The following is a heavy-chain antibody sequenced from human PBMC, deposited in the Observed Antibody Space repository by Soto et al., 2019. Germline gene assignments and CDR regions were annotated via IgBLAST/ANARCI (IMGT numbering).Heavy chain of an antibody. CDR3: ASLGGSSWWVY. Sequence: GGSLRLSCAASGFTFGDYAMHWVRQAPGKGLVWVSGISSDGSSTSYADSVKGRFTISRDNAKNTLYLQMNSLRAEDTAVYYCASLGGSSWWVYWGQGTLVTVSS. J-gene: IGHJ4*02. D-gene: IGHD6-13*01. CDR1: GFTFGDYA. CDR2: ISSDGSST. V-gene: IGHV3-74*01.